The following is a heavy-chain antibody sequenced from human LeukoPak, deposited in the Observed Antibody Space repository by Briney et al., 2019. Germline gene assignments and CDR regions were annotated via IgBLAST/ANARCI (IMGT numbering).Heavy chain of an antibody. CDR2: INHSGST. V-gene: IGHV4-34*01. D-gene: IGHD2-2*02. Sequence: SETLSLTCAVSGYSISSGYYWSWIRQPPGKGLEWIGEINHSGSTNYNPSLKSRVTISVDTSKNQFSLKLSSVTAADTAVYYCARAPPSIVVVPAAIRRLNWFDPWGQGTLVTVSS. CDR1: GYSISSGYY. CDR3: ARAPPSIVVVPAAIRRLNWFDP. J-gene: IGHJ5*01.